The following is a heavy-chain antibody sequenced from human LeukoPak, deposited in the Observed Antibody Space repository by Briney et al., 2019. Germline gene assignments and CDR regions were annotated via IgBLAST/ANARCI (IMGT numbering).Heavy chain of an antibody. J-gene: IGHJ5*02. CDR3: ARKKIAAAGKGWFDP. V-gene: IGHV1-69*05. D-gene: IGHD6-13*01. Sequence: SVKVSCKASGGTFSSYAISWVRQAPGQGLEWMGGIIPIFGTANCAQKFQGRVTITTDESTSTAYMELSSLRSEDTAVYYCARKKIAAAGKGWFDPWGQGALVTVSS. CDR2: IIPIFGTA. CDR1: GGTFSSYA.